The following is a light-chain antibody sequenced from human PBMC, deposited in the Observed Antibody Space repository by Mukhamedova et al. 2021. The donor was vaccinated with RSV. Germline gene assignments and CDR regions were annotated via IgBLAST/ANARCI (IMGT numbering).Light chain of an antibody. Sequence: SITISCTGTSSDVGGYDYVSWYQQHPGKAPKLMIYEVSHRPSGVSNRFSASKSGNTASLTISGLQAEDEADYYCTSYTSASTDYVF. J-gene: IGLJ1*01. CDR2: EVS. CDR1: SSDVGGYDY. V-gene: IGLV2-14*01. CDR3: TSYTSASTDYV.